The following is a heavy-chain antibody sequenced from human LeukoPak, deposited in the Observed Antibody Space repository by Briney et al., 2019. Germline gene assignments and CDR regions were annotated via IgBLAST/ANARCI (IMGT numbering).Heavy chain of an antibody. CDR2: IYYSGST. Sequence: SETLSLTCTVSGGSVSSSSYYWGWIRQPPGKGLEWIGSIYYSGSTHYNPSLKSRVTISVDTSKNQFSLKLSSVTAADTAVYYCARVGIAVAGTGAFDIWGQGTMVTVSS. D-gene: IGHD6-19*01. CDR1: GGSVSSSSYY. V-gene: IGHV4-39*01. J-gene: IGHJ3*02. CDR3: ARVGIAVAGTGAFDI.